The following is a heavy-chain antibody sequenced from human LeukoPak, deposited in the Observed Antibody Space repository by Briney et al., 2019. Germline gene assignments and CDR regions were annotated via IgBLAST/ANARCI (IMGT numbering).Heavy chain of an antibody. J-gene: IGHJ3*02. CDR2: IYSGGST. CDR1: GFTVSSNC. CDR3: ARDRVPGGNYYYDSSGYYDPGAFDI. D-gene: IGHD3-22*01. Sequence: PGGSLRLSCAASGFTVSSNCMSWVRQAPGKGLEWVPVIYSGGSTYYADSVKGRFTISRDNSKNTLYLQMNRLRAEDTAVYYCARDRVPGGNYYYDSSGYYDPGAFDIWGQGTMVTVSS. V-gene: IGHV3-66*01.